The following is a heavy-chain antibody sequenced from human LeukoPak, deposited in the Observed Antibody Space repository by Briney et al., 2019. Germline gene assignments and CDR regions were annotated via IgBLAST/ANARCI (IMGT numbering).Heavy chain of an antibody. Sequence: SETLSLTCTVSGGSISSSSYYWGWIRQPPGTGLEWIGSIYYSGSTYYNPSLKSRVTISVDTSKNQFSLKLSSVTAADTAVYYCARLRGPNWFDPWGQGTLVTVSS. CDR3: ARLRGPNWFDP. D-gene: IGHD3-10*01. CDR1: GGSISSSSYY. V-gene: IGHV4-39*01. CDR2: IYYSGST. J-gene: IGHJ5*02.